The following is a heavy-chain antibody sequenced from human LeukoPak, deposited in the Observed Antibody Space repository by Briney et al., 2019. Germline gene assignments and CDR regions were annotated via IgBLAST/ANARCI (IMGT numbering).Heavy chain of an antibody. Sequence: GGSLRLSCAASGFTFSGHGMLWVRQAPGKGLEWVAVIWYDGSKKYYAEFVKGRFTISRDNSKNMLHLQMNSLRAEDTAMYYCTRYNGNHFDPWGQGTLVTVSS. CDR1: GFTFSGHG. J-gene: IGHJ5*02. D-gene: IGHD1-26*01. V-gene: IGHV3-33*01. CDR2: IWYDGSKK. CDR3: TRYNGNHFDP.